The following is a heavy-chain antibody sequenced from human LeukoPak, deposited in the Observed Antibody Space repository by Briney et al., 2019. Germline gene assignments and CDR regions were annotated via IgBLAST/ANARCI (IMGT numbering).Heavy chain of an antibody. V-gene: IGHV3-23*01. CDR1: GFTFSSYA. CDR2: ISGSGGST. Sequence: GGSLRLSCAASGFTFSSYAMSWVRQAPGKGLEWVSAISGSGGSTYYADSVKGRFTISRDNSKNTLYLQMNSLRAEDTAVYYCAKDIVVVPAAATFYYYYGMDVWGQGTTVTVSS. CDR3: AKDIVVVPAAATFYYYYGMDV. D-gene: IGHD2-2*01. J-gene: IGHJ6*02.